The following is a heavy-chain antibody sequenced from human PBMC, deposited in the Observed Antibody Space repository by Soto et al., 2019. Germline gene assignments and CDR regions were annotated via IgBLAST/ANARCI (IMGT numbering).Heavy chain of an antibody. CDR2: ISWNSGSI. Sequence: EVQLVESGGGLVQPGRSLRLSCAASGFTFDDYAMHWVRQAPGKGLEWVSGISWNSGSIGYADSVKGRFTISRDNAKNSLYLQMNSLRAEDTALYYCAKATKWLVDYYYYGMDVWGQGTTVTVSS. V-gene: IGHV3-9*01. CDR3: AKATKWLVDYYYYGMDV. CDR1: GFTFDDYA. J-gene: IGHJ6*02. D-gene: IGHD6-19*01.